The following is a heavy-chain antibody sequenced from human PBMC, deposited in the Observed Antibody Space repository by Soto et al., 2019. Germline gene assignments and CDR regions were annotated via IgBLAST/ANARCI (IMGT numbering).Heavy chain of an antibody. CDR2: ISYDGSNK. V-gene: IGHV3-30-3*01. D-gene: IGHD2-15*01. Sequence: GGSLRLSCAASGFTFSSYAMHWVRQAPGKGLEWVAVISYDGSNKYYADSVKGRFTISRDNSKNTLYLQMNSLRAEDTAVYYCARGLIGYCSGGSCYDYYYYYGMDVWGQGTTVTVSS. CDR3: ARGLIGYCSGGSCYDYYYYYGMDV. CDR1: GFTFSSYA. J-gene: IGHJ6*02.